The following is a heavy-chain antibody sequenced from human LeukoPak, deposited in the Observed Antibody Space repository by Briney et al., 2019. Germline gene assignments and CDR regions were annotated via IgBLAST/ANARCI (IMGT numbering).Heavy chain of an antibody. CDR3: AKHLPYDFWSGYEAHGAYYYGMDV. Sequence: SGGSLRLSCAASGFTFSSYAMSWVRQAPGKGLEWVSAISGSGGSTYYADSVKGRLTISRDNSKNTLYLQMNSLRAEDTAVYYCAKHLPYDFWSGYEAHGAYYYGMDVWGQGTTVTVSS. CDR2: ISGSGGST. D-gene: IGHD3-3*01. CDR1: GFTFSSYA. V-gene: IGHV3-23*01. J-gene: IGHJ6*02.